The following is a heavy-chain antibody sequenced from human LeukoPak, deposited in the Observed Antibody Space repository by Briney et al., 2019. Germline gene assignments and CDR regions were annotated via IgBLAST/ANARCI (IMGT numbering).Heavy chain of an antibody. Sequence: ASVKVSCKVSGYTFTDYYMHWVQQAPGKGLEWMGLVDPEDGETIYAEKFQGRVTITADTSTDTAYMELSSLRSEDTAVYYCARGHNSGYDMYYYDAYYYYYMDVWGKGTTVTVSS. D-gene: IGHD3-22*01. CDR2: VDPEDGET. CDR1: GYTFTDYY. CDR3: ARGHNSGYDMYYYDAYYYYYMDV. V-gene: IGHV1-69-2*01. J-gene: IGHJ6*03.